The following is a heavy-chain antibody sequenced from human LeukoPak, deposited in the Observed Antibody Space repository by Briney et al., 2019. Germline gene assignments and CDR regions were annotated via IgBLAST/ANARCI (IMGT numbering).Heavy chain of an antibody. V-gene: IGHV3-23*01. J-gene: IGHJ4*02. CDR1: GFTFDDYG. CDR3: AKRSTGYYFDS. D-gene: IGHD2-2*01. Sequence: GGSLRLSCAASGFTFDDYGMSWVRQAPGKGLEWLSTFSGNDGYTYYADSVRGRFTISRDNSKNTVYLQMNSLRAEDTADYYCAKRSTGYYFDSWGQGTLVTVSS. CDR2: FSGNDGYT.